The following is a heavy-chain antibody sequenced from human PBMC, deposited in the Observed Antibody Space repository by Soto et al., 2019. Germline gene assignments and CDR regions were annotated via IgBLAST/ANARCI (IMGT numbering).Heavy chain of an antibody. CDR1: GFPFSRNT. D-gene: IGHD3-3*02. CDR2: ITSSGSYV. V-gene: IGHV3-21*01. J-gene: IGHJ6*02. CDR3: VKDEGIEAMDV. Sequence: EVQLVESGGGLVKPGGSLRLSCVTSGFPFSRNTMNWVRQAPGKGLEWVASITSSGSYVYYADSVKGRFSASRDNAKNSLSLQMDSLRPDDTAIYFCVKDEGIEAMDVWGQGTTVTVSS.